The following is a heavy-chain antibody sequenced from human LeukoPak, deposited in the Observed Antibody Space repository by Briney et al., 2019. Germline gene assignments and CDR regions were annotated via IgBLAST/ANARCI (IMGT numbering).Heavy chain of an antibody. J-gene: IGHJ5*02. V-gene: IGHV3-66*01. CDR3: ATEVGS. CDR1: GLTVSSNY. Sequence: GGSLRLPCEASGLTVSSNYISLVRQAPGKGLKWVSVTYVSGNPYYADSVKGRFTVSRDNTTNTLYLQMNSLRAEDSAVYYCATEVGSWGQGTLVAVSS. D-gene: IGHD1-26*01. CDR2: TYVSGNP.